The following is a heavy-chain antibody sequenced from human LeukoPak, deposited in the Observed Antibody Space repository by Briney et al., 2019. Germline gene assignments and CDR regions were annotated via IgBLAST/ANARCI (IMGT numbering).Heavy chain of an antibody. CDR1: GFTFDDYA. Sequence: GGSLRLSCAASGFTFDDYAMHWVRQAPGKGLEWVSLISGDGGSTYYAYSVKGRFTISRDNSKNSLYLEMNSLRTEDTALYYCAKDSVRCSGGSCYDYYYYYMDVWGKGTTVTVSS. CDR2: ISGDGGST. D-gene: IGHD2-15*01. CDR3: AKDSVRCSGGSCYDYYYYYMDV. J-gene: IGHJ6*03. V-gene: IGHV3-43*02.